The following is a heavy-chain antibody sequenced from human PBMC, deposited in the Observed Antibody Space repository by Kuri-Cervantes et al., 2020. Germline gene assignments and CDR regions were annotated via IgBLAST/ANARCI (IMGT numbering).Heavy chain of an antibody. Sequence: LSLTCAASGFTFSSYAINWVRQAPGKGLVWVSRINSDGSSTSYADSVKGRFTISRDNAKNTLYLQMNSLRAEDTAVYYCARLGVLITYYYGMDVWGQGTTVTVSS. V-gene: IGHV3-74*01. CDR2: INSDGSST. CDR3: ARLGVLITYYYGMDV. CDR1: GFTFSSYA. J-gene: IGHJ6*02.